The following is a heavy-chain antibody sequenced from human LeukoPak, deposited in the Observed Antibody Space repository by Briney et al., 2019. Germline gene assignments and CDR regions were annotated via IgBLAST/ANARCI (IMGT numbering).Heavy chain of an antibody. CDR1: GFTFSSYA. J-gene: IGHJ4*02. CDR2: ISYDGSNK. D-gene: IGHD6-13*01. Sequence: PGRSLRLSCAASGFTFSSYAMHWVRQAPGKGLEWVAVISYDGSNKYYADSVKGRFTISRDNSKNTLYLQMNSPRAEDTAVYYCARDRGAAAYYFDYWGQGTLVTVSS. CDR3: ARDRGAAAYYFDY. V-gene: IGHV3-30*04.